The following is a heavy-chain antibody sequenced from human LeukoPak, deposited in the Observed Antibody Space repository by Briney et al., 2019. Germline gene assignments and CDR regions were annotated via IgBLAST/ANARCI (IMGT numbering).Heavy chain of an antibody. V-gene: IGHV7-4-1*02. CDR1: GYSFIKYD. Sequence: ASVKVSCKASGYSFIKYDMNWVRQAPGQGLEWMGWINTNTGNLTYAQGFTGRFVFSLDTSVSTAYLQISGLKAEDTAVYYCARNNADGEGRFSYWGQGTLVTVSS. J-gene: IGHJ4*02. CDR2: INTNTGNL. CDR3: ARNNADGEGRFSY. D-gene: IGHD3-10*01.